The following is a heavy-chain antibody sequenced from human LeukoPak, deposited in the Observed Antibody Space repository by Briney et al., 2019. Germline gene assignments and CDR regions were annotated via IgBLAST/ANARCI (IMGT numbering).Heavy chain of an antibody. V-gene: IGHV4-34*01. CDR2: INPSGST. CDR1: GGSFSGYH. Sequence: PSETLSLTCAVYGGSFSGYHWTWIRQSPGKGLEWIGDINPSGSTYYNPSLKSRLTISVDTSKNQFSLKLRSVTAADTAVYYCARGRHDITMIVVVMASVSYYLDVWGKGTTVTVS. CDR3: ARGRHDITMIVVVMASVSYYLDV. J-gene: IGHJ6*03. D-gene: IGHD3-22*01.